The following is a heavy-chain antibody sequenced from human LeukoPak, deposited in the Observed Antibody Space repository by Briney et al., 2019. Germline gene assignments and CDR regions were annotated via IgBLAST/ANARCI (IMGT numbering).Heavy chain of an antibody. V-gene: IGHV3-30-3*01. D-gene: IGHD6-13*01. Sequence: QAWGSLRLSCAASGFTFSSYAMHWVRQAPGKGLEWVAVISYDGSNKYYADSVKGRFTISIDNSKNTLYLQMNSLRAEDTAVYYCARGVAAAGTLDYWGQGTLVTVSS. CDR2: ISYDGSNK. J-gene: IGHJ4*02. CDR1: GFTFSSYA. CDR3: ARGVAAAGTLDY.